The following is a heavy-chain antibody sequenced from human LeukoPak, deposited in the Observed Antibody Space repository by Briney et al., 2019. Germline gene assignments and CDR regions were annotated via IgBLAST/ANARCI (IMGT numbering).Heavy chain of an antibody. V-gene: IGHV4-34*01. CDR3: ARGPRYSYGYGQFDY. Sequence: PGGSLRLSCAASGFTFSNYAMSWVRQAPGKGLERIGEINHSGSTNYNPSLKSRVTISVDTSKNQFSLKLSSVTAADTAVYYCARGPRYSYGYGQFDYWGQGTLVTVSS. CDR2: INHSGST. D-gene: IGHD5-18*01. CDR1: GFTFSNYA. J-gene: IGHJ4*02.